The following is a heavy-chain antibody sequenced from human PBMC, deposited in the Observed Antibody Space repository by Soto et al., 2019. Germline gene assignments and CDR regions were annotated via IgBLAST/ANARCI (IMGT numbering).Heavy chain of an antibody. V-gene: IGHV3-30*18. J-gene: IGHJ4*02. D-gene: IGHD3-3*01. Sequence: GGSLRLSCAASGFTFSSYGMHWVRQAPGKGLEWVAVISYDGSNKYYADSVKGRFTISRDNSKNTLYLQMNSLRAEDTAVYYCAKDRDDFWSGYYMSPYFDYWGQGTLVTVSS. CDR1: GFTFSSYG. CDR3: AKDRDDFWSGYYMSPYFDY. CDR2: ISYDGSNK.